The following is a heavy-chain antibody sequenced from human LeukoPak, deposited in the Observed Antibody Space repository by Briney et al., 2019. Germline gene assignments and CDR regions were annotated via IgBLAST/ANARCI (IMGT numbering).Heavy chain of an antibody. D-gene: IGHD2-15*01. J-gene: IGHJ4*02. CDR1: GGTFSSYA. V-gene: IGHV1-69*06. CDR2: IIPIFGTA. Sequence: SVKVSCKASGGTFSSYAISWVRQAPGQGLEWMGGIIPIFGTANYAQKFQGRVTITAAKSTSTAYMELSSLRSEDTAVYYCARGRGYCSGGSCYPKTDLDYWGQGTLVTVSS. CDR3: ARGRGYCSGGSCYPKTDLDY.